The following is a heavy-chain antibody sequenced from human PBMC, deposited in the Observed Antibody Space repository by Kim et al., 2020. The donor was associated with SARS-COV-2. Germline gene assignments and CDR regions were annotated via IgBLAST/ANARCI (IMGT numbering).Heavy chain of an antibody. J-gene: IGHJ6*02. V-gene: IGHV3-11*01. CDR3: ASASIALYYYYYGMDV. D-gene: IGHD6-6*01. Sequence: SMKGRSTISGDNAKNSLYLQTNSLRAEDTAVYYCASASIALYYYYYGMDVWGQGTTVTVSS.